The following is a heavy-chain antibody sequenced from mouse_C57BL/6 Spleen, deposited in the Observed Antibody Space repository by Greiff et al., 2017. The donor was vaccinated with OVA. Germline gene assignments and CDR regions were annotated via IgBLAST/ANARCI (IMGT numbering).Heavy chain of an antibody. D-gene: IGHD2-4*01. CDR2: IDPNSGGT. V-gene: IGHV1-72*01. CDR1: GYTFTSYW. CDR3: ARRVHDYDKVTYAMDY. J-gene: IGHJ4*01. Sequence: VQLQQPGAELVKPGASVKLSCKASGYTFTSYWMHWVKQRPGRGLEWIGRIDPNSGGTKYNEKFKSKATLTVDKPSSTAYMQLISLTSEDSAVYYCARRVHDYDKVTYAMDYWGQGTSVTVSS.